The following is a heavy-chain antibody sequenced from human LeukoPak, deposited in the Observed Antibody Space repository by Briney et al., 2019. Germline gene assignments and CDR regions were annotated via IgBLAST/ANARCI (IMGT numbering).Heavy chain of an antibody. CDR1: GFTFSDYY. CDR3: ARGYYYGSGTYYILGYFDY. Sequence: KPGGFLRLSCAASGFTFSDYYMSWIRQAPGKGLEWVSYISSSGTTIYYADSVKGRFTISRDNAKNSLYLQMNSLRAEDTAVYYCARGYYYGSGTYYILGYFDYWGQGTLVTVSS. D-gene: IGHD3-10*01. V-gene: IGHV3-11*01. J-gene: IGHJ4*02. CDR2: ISSSGTTI.